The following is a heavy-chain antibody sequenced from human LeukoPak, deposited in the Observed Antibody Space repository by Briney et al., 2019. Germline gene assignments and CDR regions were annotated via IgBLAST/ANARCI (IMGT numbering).Heavy chain of an antibody. CDR3: AKGSAARYFDY. Sequence: GGSLRLSCAASGFTFSRHGMHWVRQAPGKGLEWVSGISWNSGSIGYADSVKGRFTISRDNAKNSLYLQMNSLRAEDTALYYCAKGSAARYFDYWGQGTLVTVSS. V-gene: IGHV3-9*01. J-gene: IGHJ4*02. CDR2: ISWNSGSI. CDR1: GFTFSRHG. D-gene: IGHD6-25*01.